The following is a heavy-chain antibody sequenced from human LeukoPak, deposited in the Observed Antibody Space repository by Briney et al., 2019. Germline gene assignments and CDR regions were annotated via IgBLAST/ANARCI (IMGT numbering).Heavy chain of an antibody. J-gene: IGHJ6*03. CDR3: ARHMVRGVIYYMDV. V-gene: IGHV3-21*01. CDR2: ISSSSSYI. CDR1: AFTFSGYA. Sequence: GGSLRLSCAASAFTFSGYAMSWVRQAPGKGLEWVSSISSSSSYIYYADSVKGRFTISRDNAKNSLYLQMNSLRAEDTAVYYCARHMVRGVIYYMDVWGKGTTVTVSS. D-gene: IGHD3-10*01.